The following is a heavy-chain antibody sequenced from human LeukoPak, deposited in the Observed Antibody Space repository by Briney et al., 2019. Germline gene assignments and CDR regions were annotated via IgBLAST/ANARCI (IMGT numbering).Heavy chain of an antibody. D-gene: IGHD3-22*01. CDR3: ATDFYDST. Sequence: GGSLRLSCATSGFTFSNAWTNWVRQAPGKGLEWVGRIRSNSDGGTIDYAAPVKGRFTLSRDDSKTTLYLQMNSLQTEDTAVYYCATDFYDSTWGQGTLVTVSS. CDR1: GFTFSNAW. J-gene: IGHJ5*02. V-gene: IGHV3-15*07. CDR2: IRSNSDGGTI.